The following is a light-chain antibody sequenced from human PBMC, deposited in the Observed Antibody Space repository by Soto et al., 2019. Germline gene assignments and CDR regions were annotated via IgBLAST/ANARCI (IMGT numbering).Light chain of an antibody. CDR2: DVS. J-gene: IGLJ1*01. Sequence: QSALTQPRSVSGSPGQSVTISCTGTSSDVGVYNYVSWYQQYPGKAPKIMIYDVSKRPSGVPDRFSGSKSDNTASLTISGLQAEDEDDHYCCSYAGSYTFVFGIGTKLTVL. CDR3: CSYAGSYTFV. V-gene: IGLV2-11*01. CDR1: SSDVGVYNY.